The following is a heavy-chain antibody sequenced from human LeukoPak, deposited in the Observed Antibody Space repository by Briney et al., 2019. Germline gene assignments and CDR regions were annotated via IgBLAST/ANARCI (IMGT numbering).Heavy chain of an antibody. CDR2: ISAYNGNT. CDR3: ARDGDYGDYFPYDY. J-gene: IGHJ4*02. V-gene: IGHV1-18*01. CDR1: GYTFTSYG. Sequence: GASVKVSCKASGYTFTSYGISWVREAPGQGLEWMGWISAYNGNTNYAQKLQGRVTMTTDTSTGTAYMELRSLRSDDTAVYYCARDGDYGDYFPYDYWGQGTLVTVSS. D-gene: IGHD4-17*01.